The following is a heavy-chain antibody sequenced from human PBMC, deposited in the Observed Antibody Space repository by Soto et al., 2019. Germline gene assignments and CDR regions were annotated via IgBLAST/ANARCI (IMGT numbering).Heavy chain of an antibody. D-gene: IGHD2-15*01. CDR2: IYYSGST. CDR1: GGSISSYY. CDR3: ARVPWPVVAATVRGAFDI. V-gene: IGHV4-59*01. J-gene: IGHJ3*02. Sequence: SETLSLTCTVSGGSISSYYWSWIRQPPGKGLEWIGYIYYSGSTNYNPSLKSRVTISVDTSKNQFSLKLSSVTAADTAVFYCARVPWPVVAATVRGAFDIWGQGTMVTVSS.